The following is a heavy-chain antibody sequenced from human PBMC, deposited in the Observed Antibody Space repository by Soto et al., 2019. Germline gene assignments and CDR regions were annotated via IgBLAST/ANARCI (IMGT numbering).Heavy chain of an antibody. CDR1: GFTFSSYG. CDR2: ISYDGSNK. CDR3: AKTGYSGYEDFDY. J-gene: IGHJ4*02. V-gene: IGHV3-30*18. D-gene: IGHD5-12*01. Sequence: PGGSLRLSCAASGFTFSSYGMHWVRQAPGKGLEWVAVISYDGSNKYYADSVKGRFTISRDNSKNTLYLQMNSLRAEDTAVYYCAKTGYSGYEDFDYWGQGTLVTVSS.